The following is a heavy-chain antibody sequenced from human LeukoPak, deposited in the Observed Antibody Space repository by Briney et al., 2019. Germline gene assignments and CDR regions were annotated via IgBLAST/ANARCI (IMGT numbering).Heavy chain of an antibody. V-gene: IGHV3-7*01. CDR2: IKQDGSEK. CDR1: GFTFSSYW. CDR3: ARAKGRYYDSSYYFDY. J-gene: IGHJ4*02. D-gene: IGHD3-22*01. Sequence: PGGSLRLSCAASGFTFSSYWMSWVRQAPGRGLEWVANIKQDGSEKYYVDSVKGRFTISRDNAKNTLYLQMDSLRAEDTAVYYCARAKGRYYDSSYYFDYWGQGTLVTVSS.